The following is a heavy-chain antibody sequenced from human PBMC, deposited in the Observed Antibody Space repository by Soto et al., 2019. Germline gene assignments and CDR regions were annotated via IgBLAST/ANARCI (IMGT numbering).Heavy chain of an antibody. D-gene: IGHD3-10*01. Sequence: ASEALSLTCTVSGGSISSYYWSWIRQPPGKGLEWIGYIYYSGGTNYNPSLKSRVTISVDTSKNQFSLNLRSVTAPAPALYYCARGRIPLWYPFDYWGQGPLVTVSS. CDR3: ARGRIPLWYPFDY. J-gene: IGHJ4*02. CDR1: GGSISSYY. V-gene: IGHV4-59*01. CDR2: IYYSGGT.